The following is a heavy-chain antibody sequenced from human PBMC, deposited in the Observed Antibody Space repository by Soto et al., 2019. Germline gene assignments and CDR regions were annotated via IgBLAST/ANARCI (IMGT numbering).Heavy chain of an antibody. CDR1: GYTFTSYG. CDR3: ARVHYGDYTSPAGWFDP. Sequence: QVQLVQSGAEVKKPGASVKVSCKASGYTFTSYGISWVRQAPGQGLEWMGWISAYNGNTNYAQKLQGRVTMTTDTSTSTAYMELRRLRSDATAVYYCARVHYGDYTSPAGWFDPWGQGTLVTVSS. J-gene: IGHJ5*02. D-gene: IGHD4-17*01. V-gene: IGHV1-18*01. CDR2: ISAYNGNT.